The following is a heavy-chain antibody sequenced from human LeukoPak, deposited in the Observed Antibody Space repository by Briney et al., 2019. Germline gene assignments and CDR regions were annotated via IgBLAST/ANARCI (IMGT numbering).Heavy chain of an antibody. D-gene: IGHD6-19*01. CDR2: ISYDGSNT. CDR1: GFTFSSYA. CDR3: ARLYSSGWYFDY. Sequence: GRSLGLSCAASGFTFSSYAMHWVRQAPGKGLEWVAVISYDGSNTYYADSVKGRFTISRDNSKNTLYLQMNSLRAEDTAVYYCARLYSSGWYFDYWGQGTLVTVSS. J-gene: IGHJ4*02. V-gene: IGHV3-30*04.